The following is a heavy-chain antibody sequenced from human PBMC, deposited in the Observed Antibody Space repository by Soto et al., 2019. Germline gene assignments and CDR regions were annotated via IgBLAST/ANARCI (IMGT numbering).Heavy chain of an antibody. CDR3: AREDTWNDKDYYYYGMDV. J-gene: IGHJ6*02. CDR2: IIPILGIA. CDR1: GGTFSSYT. D-gene: IGHD1-20*01. Sequence: QVQLVQSGAEVKKPGSSVKVSCKASGGTFSSYTISWVRQAPGQGLEWMGRIIPILGIANYAQKFQGRVTITADKSTSTDYMELSSLRSEDTAVYYCAREDTWNDKDYYYYGMDVWGQGTTVTVSS. V-gene: IGHV1-69*08.